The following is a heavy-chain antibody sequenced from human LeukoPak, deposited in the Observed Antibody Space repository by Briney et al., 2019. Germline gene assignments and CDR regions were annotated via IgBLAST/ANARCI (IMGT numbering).Heavy chain of an antibody. D-gene: IGHD2-15*01. J-gene: IGHJ3*02. CDR1: GYTFTNYD. Sequence: ASVKVSCKASGYTFTNYDINWVRQATGQGPEWMGWMNCNSGNTGYAQKFQGRVTMTRDTSITTAYMELSRLRSGDTAVYYCARVVAAHQGAFDIWGQGTMVTVSS. V-gene: IGHV1-8*01. CDR2: MNCNSGNT. CDR3: ARVVAAHQGAFDI.